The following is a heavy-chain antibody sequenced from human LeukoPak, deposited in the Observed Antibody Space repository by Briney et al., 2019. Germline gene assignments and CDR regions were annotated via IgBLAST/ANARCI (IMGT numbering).Heavy chain of an antibody. D-gene: IGHD5-18*01. V-gene: IGHV4-34*01. Sequence: SETLSLTCAVYGGSFSGYYWSWIRQPPGKGLEWIGEINHSGSTNYNPSLKSRVTISVDTSKNQFSLKLSSVTAADTAVYYCARGPVYSYGTHYFDYWGQGTLVTVSS. J-gene: IGHJ4*02. CDR2: INHSGST. CDR1: GGSFSGYY. CDR3: ARGPVYSYGTHYFDY.